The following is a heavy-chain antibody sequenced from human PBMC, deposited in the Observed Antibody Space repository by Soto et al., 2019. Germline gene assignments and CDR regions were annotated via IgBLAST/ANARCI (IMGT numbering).Heavy chain of an antibody. Sequence: ASVKVSFKGFRYIFTEFSIHRGRQTPGKGLEWMGAFDPEDGEAIYAQKFQGRLTVTADTSTDTSYMELSSLGFDDTAVYYCAARIIYCATTTCYLVWGQGTQVTVSS. J-gene: IGHJ4*02. V-gene: IGHV1-24*01. CDR3: AARIIYCATTTCYLV. CDR1: RYIFTEFS. D-gene: IGHD2-2*01. CDR2: FDPEDGEA.